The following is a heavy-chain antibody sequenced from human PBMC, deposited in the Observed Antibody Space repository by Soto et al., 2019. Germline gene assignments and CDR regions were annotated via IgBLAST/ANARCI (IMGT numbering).Heavy chain of an antibody. Sequence: EVQLVESGGGLVQPGGSLRLSCAASGFTFSSYWMSWVRQAPGKGLEWVANIKQDGSEKYYVDSVKGRFTISRDNAKNSLYLQMNSLRAEDTAVYYWASDRPLAPLLWFRGEAFDIWGQGTMVTVSS. CDR1: GFTFSSYW. CDR2: IKQDGSEK. J-gene: IGHJ3*02. V-gene: IGHV3-7*01. CDR3: ASDRPLAPLLWFRGEAFDI. D-gene: IGHD3-10*01.